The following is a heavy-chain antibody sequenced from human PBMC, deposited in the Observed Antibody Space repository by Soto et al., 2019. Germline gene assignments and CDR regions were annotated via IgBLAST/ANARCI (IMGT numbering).Heavy chain of an antibody. J-gene: IGHJ6*02. CDR2: ISSRSDI. V-gene: IGHV3-21*01. CDR3: AREYTAWPLAYGLDV. Sequence: PGGSLRLSCVGSGFTFSTYSINWVRQAPGKGLEWVSSISSRSDIYYADSVKGRFTISRXXXXXXVXLXMXXXXAEXTAVYDCAREYTAWPLAYGLDVWGQGTTVTVSS. CDR1: GFTFSTYS. D-gene: IGHD2-2*02.